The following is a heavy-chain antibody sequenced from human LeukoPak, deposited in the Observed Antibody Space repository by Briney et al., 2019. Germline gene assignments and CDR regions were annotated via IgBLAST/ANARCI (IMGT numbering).Heavy chain of an antibody. CDR2: LYSIGTI. CDR3: VRDMGGYYDIFEGA. V-gene: IGHV3-53*01. D-gene: IGHD3-9*01. CDR1: GFIVSANY. Sequence: GGSLRLSCAASGFIVSANYMSWVRQAPGRGLEWVSGLYSIGTIYYADSVKGRFTISRDNSKNTLYLEMNSLRADDTAIYYCVRDMGGYYDIFEGAWGQGTLVTVSA. J-gene: IGHJ5*02.